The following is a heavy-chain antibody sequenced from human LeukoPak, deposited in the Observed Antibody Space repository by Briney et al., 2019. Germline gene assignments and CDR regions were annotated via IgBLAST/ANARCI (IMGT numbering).Heavy chain of an antibody. CDR2: INPNSGGT. D-gene: IGHD1-26*01. Sequence: VASVKVSCKASGYTFTGYYMHWVRQAPGQGLEWMGWINPNSGGTNYAQKFQGWVTMTRDTSISTAYMELSRLRSDDTAVYYCAREVGAIPPYFDYWGQGTLVTVSS. V-gene: IGHV1-2*04. CDR3: AREVGAIPPYFDY. CDR1: GYTFTGYY. J-gene: IGHJ4*02.